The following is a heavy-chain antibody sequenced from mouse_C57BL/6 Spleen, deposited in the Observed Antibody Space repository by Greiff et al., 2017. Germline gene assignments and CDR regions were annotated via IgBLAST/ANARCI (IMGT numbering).Heavy chain of an antibody. Sequence: QVQLQQSGAELARPGASVKLSCKASGYTFTSYGISWVKQRTGQGLEWIGEIYPRSGNTYYNEKFKGKATLTADKSSSTAYMELRSLTSEDSAVYVCAGWEGSNWCCDVWGTGTTVTVSA. V-gene: IGHV1-81*01. CDR2: IYPRSGNT. D-gene: IGHD1-1*01. J-gene: IGHJ1*03. CDR1: GYTFTSYG. CDR3: AGWEGSNWCCDV.